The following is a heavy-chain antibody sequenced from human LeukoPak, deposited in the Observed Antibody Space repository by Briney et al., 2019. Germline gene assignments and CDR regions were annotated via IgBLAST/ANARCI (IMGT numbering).Heavy chain of an antibody. J-gene: IGHJ6*02. V-gene: IGHV3-33*06. CDR3: AKSYGDYYYYYGMDV. CDR2: IWYDGSNK. Sequence: PGRSLRLSCAASGFTFSSYGMHWVRQAPGKRLEWVAVIWYDGSNKYYADSVKGRFTISRDNSKNTLYLQMNSLRAEDTAVYYCAKSYGDYYYYYGMDVWGPGTTVTVSS. CDR1: GFTFSSYG. D-gene: IGHD4-17*01.